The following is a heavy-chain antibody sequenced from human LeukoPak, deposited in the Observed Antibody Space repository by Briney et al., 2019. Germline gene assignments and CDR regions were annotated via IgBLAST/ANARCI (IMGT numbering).Heavy chain of an antibody. J-gene: IGHJ6*02. CDR1: GGSISSYY. Sequence: SETLSLTCTVSGGSISSYYWSWIRQPAGKGLEWIGRIYTSGSTNYNPSLKSRVTMSVDTSKNQISLKLSSVTAADTAVYYCARDPLHQSPYYYGSGSYYSYYGMDVWGQGTTVTVSS. D-gene: IGHD3-10*01. CDR3: ARDPLHQSPYYYGSGSYYSYYGMDV. V-gene: IGHV4-4*07. CDR2: IYTSGST.